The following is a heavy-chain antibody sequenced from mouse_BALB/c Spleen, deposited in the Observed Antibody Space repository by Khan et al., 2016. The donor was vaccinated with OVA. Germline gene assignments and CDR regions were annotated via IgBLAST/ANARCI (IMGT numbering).Heavy chain of an antibody. CDR2: ISYSGNT. CDR1: GYSITTDYA. J-gene: IGHJ2*01. CDR3: ARVYGGDFDY. Sequence: EVQLQESGPGLVKPSQSLSLTCTVTGYSITTDYAWNWIRQFPGNKLEWMGFISYSGNTKYNPSLKSRLSLTRDTSKNQFFLQLKSVTTEDTARYYCARVYGGDFDYWGQGTTLTVSS. V-gene: IGHV3-2*02. D-gene: IGHD1-1*01.